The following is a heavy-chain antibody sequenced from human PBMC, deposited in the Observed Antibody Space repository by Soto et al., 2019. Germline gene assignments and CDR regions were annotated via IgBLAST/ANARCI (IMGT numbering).Heavy chain of an antibody. CDR1: GFTFSSYA. CDR2: ISGSGGST. CDR3: AKIMAPAPYYFDY. V-gene: IGHV3-23*01. D-gene: IGHD3-16*01. J-gene: IGHJ4*02. Sequence: GGSLRLSCAASGFTFSSYAMSWVRQAPGKGLEWVSAISGSGGSTYYADSVKGRFTISRDNSKNTLYLQMNSLIAEDTAVYYCAKIMAPAPYYFDYWGQGTLVTVSS.